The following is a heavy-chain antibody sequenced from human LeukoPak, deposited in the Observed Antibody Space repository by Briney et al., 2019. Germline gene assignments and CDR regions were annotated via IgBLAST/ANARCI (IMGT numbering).Heavy chain of an antibody. CDR1: GYTLTGYH. Sequence: GAAVKVSCKASGYTLTGYHIDWVRQAPGQGLEWMGWINPNNGGTKYAQKFEGRVTMTRDTSTSTVYMELSSLRSEDTAVYYCARVGRFGELLYANDAFDIWGQGTMVTVSS. D-gene: IGHD3-10*01. CDR2: INPNNGGT. J-gene: IGHJ3*02. V-gene: IGHV1-2*02. CDR3: ARVGRFGELLYANDAFDI.